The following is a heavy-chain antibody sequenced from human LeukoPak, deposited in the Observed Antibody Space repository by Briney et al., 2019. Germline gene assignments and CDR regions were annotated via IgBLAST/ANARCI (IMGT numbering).Heavy chain of an antibody. CDR2: ISGGNTTT. Sequence: GGSLRLSCAASGFTFSTYSMNWVRQAPGKGLEWISYISGGNTTTYYADSVKGRFTISRDNSKNTLSLQMNSLRAEDTALYYCAKNPPGGYFQDWGQGTLVTVSS. CDR1: GFTFSTYS. V-gene: IGHV3-23*01. D-gene: IGHD2-15*01. CDR3: AKNPPGGYFQD. J-gene: IGHJ1*01.